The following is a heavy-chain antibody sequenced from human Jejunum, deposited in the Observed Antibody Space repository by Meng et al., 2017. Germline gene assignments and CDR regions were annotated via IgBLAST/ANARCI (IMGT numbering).Heavy chain of an antibody. J-gene: IGHJ4*02. V-gene: IGHV4-4*02. Sequence: LPQWAPGRVSLCGTLLLHSYCSGTSVTKYNWWSWSRQPPGKGLAWCGEIFHTGIINYIPSLKSRVTISLDKSKNQLYLNLNSVTAADTAGYYCAKNGAYNSDYWGQGTLVTVSS. CDR3: AKNGAYNSDY. D-gene: IGHD2-8*01. CDR2: IFHTGII. CDR1: GTSVTKYNW.